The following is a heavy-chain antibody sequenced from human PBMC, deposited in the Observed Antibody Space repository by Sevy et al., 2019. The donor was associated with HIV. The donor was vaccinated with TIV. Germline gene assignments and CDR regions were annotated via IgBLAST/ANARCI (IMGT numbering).Heavy chain of an antibody. CDR1: GFTLSDYY. D-gene: IGHD6-19*01. J-gene: IGHJ1*01. Sequence: GGSLRLSCAASGFTLSDYYMNWIRQAPGKGLEWVSYISDSGSAVYYADSVKGRFTVSRDNAKNSLYLQMNSLRAEDTAVYYCARGPGIAVAGDLYFQHWGQGTLVTVSS. CDR3: ARGPGIAVAGDLYFQH. V-gene: IGHV3-11*01. CDR2: ISDSGSAV.